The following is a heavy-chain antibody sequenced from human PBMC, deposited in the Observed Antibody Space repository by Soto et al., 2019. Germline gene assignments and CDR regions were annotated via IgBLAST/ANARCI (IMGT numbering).Heavy chain of an antibody. CDR2: INHSGST. CDR3: ARGRRRGSGSSGLCVWGI. V-gene: IGHV4-34*01. D-gene: IGHD3-10*01. CDR1: GGSFSGYY. Sequence: QVQLQQWGAGLLKPSETLSLTCAVYGGSFSGYYWSWIRQPPGKGLEWIGEINHSGSTNYNPSLKSRVTISVDTSKNQFSLKLSSVTAADTAVYYCARGRRRGSGSSGLCVWGIWGQGTMVTVSS. J-gene: IGHJ3*02.